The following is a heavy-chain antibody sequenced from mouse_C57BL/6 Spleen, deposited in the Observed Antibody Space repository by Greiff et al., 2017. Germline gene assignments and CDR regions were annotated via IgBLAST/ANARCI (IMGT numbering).Heavy chain of an antibody. CDR2: IDPETGGT. V-gene: IGHV1-15*01. CDR1: GYTFTDYE. D-gene: IGHD4-1*02. CDR3: TGATGSFAY. Sequence: QVQLQQSGAELVRPGASVTLSCKASGYTFTDYEMQWVKQTPVHGLEWIGAIDPETGGTAYNQKFKGKAKLTAAKSSSTAYLELRSLTSEDSAVYYCTGATGSFAYWGQGTLVTVSA. J-gene: IGHJ3*01.